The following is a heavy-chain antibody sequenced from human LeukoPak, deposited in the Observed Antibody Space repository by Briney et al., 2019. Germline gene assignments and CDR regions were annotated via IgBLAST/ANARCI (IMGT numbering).Heavy chain of an antibody. D-gene: IGHD4-11*01. Sequence: PGGSLRLSCAASGFTFSGSAMHWVRQASGKGLEWVGRIRSKANSYATAYAASVKGRFTISRDDSKNTAYLQMNSLKTEDTAVYYCTSPLYSKFKGSVYYYYGMDVWGQGTTVTVSS. J-gene: IGHJ6*02. V-gene: IGHV3-73*01. CDR1: GFTFSGSA. CDR2: IRSKANSYAT. CDR3: TSPLYSKFKGSVYYYYGMDV.